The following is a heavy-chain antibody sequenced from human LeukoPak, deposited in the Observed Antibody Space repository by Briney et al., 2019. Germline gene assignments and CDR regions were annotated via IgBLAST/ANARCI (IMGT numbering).Heavy chain of an antibody. J-gene: IGHJ4*02. V-gene: IGHV3-21*01. CDR3: ARGTAAAGIDY. CDR2: ISSSSSYI. CDR1: GCTFSSYS. D-gene: IGHD6-13*01. Sequence: PWGSLRLSCAASGCTFSSYSMNWVRQAPGKGLEWVSSISSSSSYIYYAYSVKGRFTISRDNAKNSLYLQMNSLRAEATAVYYCARGTAAAGIDYWGQGTLVTVSS.